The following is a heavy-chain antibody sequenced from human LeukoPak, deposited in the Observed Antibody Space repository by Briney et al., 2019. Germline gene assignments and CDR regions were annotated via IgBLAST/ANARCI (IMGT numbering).Heavy chain of an antibody. J-gene: IGHJ4*02. CDR1: GFTFSNYG. D-gene: IGHD3-10*01. V-gene: IGHV3-33*01. Sequence: GRSLRLSCAASGFTFSNYGMHWVRQAPGKGLEWVAVIYYDGSSEYYADSVKGRFTISRDNSKNTLFLQMNSLRAEDTAVYYCARDRDYYGSGSDYWGQGTLVTVSS. CDR2: IYYDGSSE. CDR3: ARDRDYYGSGSDY.